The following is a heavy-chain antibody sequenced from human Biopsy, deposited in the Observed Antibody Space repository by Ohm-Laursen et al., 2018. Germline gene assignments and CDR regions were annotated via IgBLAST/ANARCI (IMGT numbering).Heavy chain of an antibody. CDR1: GFSISSGYY. D-gene: IGHD3-9*01. V-gene: IGHV4-38-2*02. J-gene: IGHJ5*02. CDR3: ARDRFDLLTPNWFDP. CDR2: VYDSGKS. Sequence: TLSLTCPVSGFSISSGYYWGWIRQPPGKGLEWIGSVYDSGKSYYNPSLKSRVTISVDVSKNQFSLKLRSVTAADTAVYYCARDRFDLLTPNWFDPWGQGTLVTVSS.